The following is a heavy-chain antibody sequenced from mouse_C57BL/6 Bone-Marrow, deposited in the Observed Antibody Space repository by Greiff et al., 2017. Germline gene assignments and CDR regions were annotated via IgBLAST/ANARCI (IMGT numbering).Heavy chain of an antibody. D-gene: IGHD2-3*01. J-gene: IGHJ4*01. CDR3: ARSGTYDGYYYYAMDD. Sequence: EVQLQQSGPSLVRPSQTLSLTCTVTGFSINSDCYWIWIRQFPGNKLEYIGYTFYSGITYYNPSLESRTYITRDTSKNQFSLKLSSVTTEDTATYYCARSGTYDGYYYYAMDDWGQGTSVTVSS. V-gene: IGHV3-3*01. CDR1: GFSINSDCY. CDR2: TFYSGIT.